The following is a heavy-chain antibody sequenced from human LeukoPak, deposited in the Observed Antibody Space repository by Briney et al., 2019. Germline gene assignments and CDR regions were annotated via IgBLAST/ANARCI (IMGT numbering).Heavy chain of an antibody. D-gene: IGHD1-26*01. Sequence: SETLSLTCAVSGDSGSSHYWTWIRQPPGKGLEWIGYIPLTGTTNYNPSLKSRVTISVDPFKSQFSLILTSVTAADTAVYYCARIESGGTYFYYYYMDVWGKGTADCVSS. CDR2: IPLTGTT. CDR3: ARIESGGTYFYYYYMDV. V-gene: IGHV4-59*02. CDR1: GDSGSSHY. J-gene: IGHJ6*03.